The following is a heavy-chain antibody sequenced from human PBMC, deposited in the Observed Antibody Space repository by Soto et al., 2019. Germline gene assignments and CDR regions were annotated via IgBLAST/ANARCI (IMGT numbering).Heavy chain of an antibody. V-gene: IGHV3-23*01. D-gene: IGHD1-26*01. CDR2: ITSGGDT. CDR3: AKGQGSGAFRFFFDY. J-gene: IGHJ4*02. Sequence: VQLLESGGGLVQPGGSLRLSCATSGFTFSGYAMTWVRQAPGKGLNWVSAITSGGDTFFADSGKGRFTISRDHSKNTFYLQMNSLTAEDTAVYYCAKGQGSGAFRFFFDYWGQGTLVTVSS. CDR1: GFTFSGYA.